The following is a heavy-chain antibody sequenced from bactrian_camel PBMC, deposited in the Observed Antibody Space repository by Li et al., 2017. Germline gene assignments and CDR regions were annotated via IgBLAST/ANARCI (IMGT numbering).Heavy chain of an antibody. V-gene: IGHV3S1*01. CDR1: GFTFRSYW. J-gene: IGHJ4*01. Sequence: HVQLVESGGGLVQPGGSLTLSCAASGFTFRSYWMYWVRQAPGKGLKWVSGINSGGGATYYADSVQGRFTISQLNSKNTLYLQMNSLKPEDTAMLYCAALSSPYCSGSSGSWFTSALVWGQGTQVTVS. D-gene: IGHD3*01. CDR2: INSGGGAT. CDR3: AALSSPYCSGSSGSWFTSALV.